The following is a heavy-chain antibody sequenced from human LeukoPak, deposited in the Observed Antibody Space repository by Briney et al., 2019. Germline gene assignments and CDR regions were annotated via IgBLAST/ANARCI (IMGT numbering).Heavy chain of an antibody. CDR2: INTNTGNP. Sequence: ASVKVSCKASGYTFTSYGISWVRQAPGQGLEWMGWINTNTGNPTYAQGFTGRFVFSLDTSVSTAYLQISSLKAEDTAVYYCARVGYYGSGSWYDYWGQGTLVTVSS. D-gene: IGHD3-10*01. CDR3: ARVGYYGSGSWYDY. CDR1: GYTFTSYG. V-gene: IGHV7-4-1*02. J-gene: IGHJ4*02.